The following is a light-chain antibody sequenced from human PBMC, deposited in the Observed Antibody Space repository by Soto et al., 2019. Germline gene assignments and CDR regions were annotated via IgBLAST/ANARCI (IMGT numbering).Light chain of an antibody. CDR1: QSLLHSNGYNY. CDR2: LGS. CDR3: MQALQTPLT. J-gene: IGKJ4*01. Sequence: DIVMTQSPLSLPVTPGEPASISCRSSQSLLHSNGYNYLDWYLQKPGQSPQLLICLGSNRASGVPDRFSGSGSGTDFTLKISRVEAEDVGVYYCMQALQTPLTFGGGTKVDIK. V-gene: IGKV2-28*01.